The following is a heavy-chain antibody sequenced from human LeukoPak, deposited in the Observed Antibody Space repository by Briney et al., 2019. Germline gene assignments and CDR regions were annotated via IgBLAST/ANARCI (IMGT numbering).Heavy chain of an antibody. Sequence: GGSLRLSCAASGFTFSTYWMHWVRQAPGKGLVWVSRINTDGTSTTYADSVKGRFTISRDNAKNTVDLQMNSLRGEDTAVYYCARDAGDCGGDCPRWFDPWGQGTLVTVSS. CDR1: GFTFSTYW. CDR2: INTDGTST. V-gene: IGHV3-74*01. D-gene: IGHD2-21*02. J-gene: IGHJ5*02. CDR3: ARDAGDCGGDCPRWFDP.